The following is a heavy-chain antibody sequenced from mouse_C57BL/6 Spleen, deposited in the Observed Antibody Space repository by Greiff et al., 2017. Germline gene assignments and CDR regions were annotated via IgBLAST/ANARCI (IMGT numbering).Heavy chain of an antibody. CDR1: GYTFTDYY. CDR2: IFPGSGST. J-gene: IGHJ2*01. D-gene: IGHD1-1*01. V-gene: IGHV1-75*01. CDR3: ARWGFFYYGSSYFDY. Sequence: QVQLQQSGPELVKPGASVKISCKASGYTFTDYYINWVKQRPGQGLEWIGWIFPGSGSTYYNEKFKGKATLTVDKSSSTAYMLLSSLTSEDSAVYFCARWGFFYYGSSYFDYWGQGTTLTVSS.